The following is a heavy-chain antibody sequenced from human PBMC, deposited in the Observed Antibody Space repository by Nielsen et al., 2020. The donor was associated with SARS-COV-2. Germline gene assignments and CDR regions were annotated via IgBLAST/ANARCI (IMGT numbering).Heavy chain of an antibody. CDR1: GYTFTSYD. CDR3: ASGAVAGYYYGMDV. V-gene: IGHV1-8*01. D-gene: IGHD6-19*01. CDR2: MNPNSGNT. J-gene: IGHJ6*02. Sequence: ASVKVFCKASGYTFTSYDINWVRQATGQGLEWMGWMNPNSGNTGYAQKFQGRVTMTRNTSISTAYMELSSLRSEDTAVYYCASGAVAGYYYGMDVWGQGTTVTVSS.